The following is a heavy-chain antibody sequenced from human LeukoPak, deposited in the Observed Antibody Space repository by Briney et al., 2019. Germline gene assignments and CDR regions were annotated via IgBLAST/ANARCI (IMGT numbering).Heavy chain of an antibody. J-gene: IGHJ5*02. CDR3: AKDPYRVIVATGNYLDP. CDR1: GFTFSSYG. CDR2: ISNDGSNI. D-gene: IGHD2-21*01. V-gene: IGHV3-30*18. Sequence: PGMSLRLSCATSGFTFSSYGMHWVRQVPGKGLEWVAVISNDGSNIQYGDSAKGRFTISRDNSKNTVFLHMNSLRSEDTAVYYCAKDPYRVIVATGNYLDPWGQGTLVTVSS.